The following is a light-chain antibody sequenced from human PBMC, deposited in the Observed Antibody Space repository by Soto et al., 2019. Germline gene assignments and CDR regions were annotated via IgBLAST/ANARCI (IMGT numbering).Light chain of an antibody. CDR1: NRDVGGYSY. Sequence: QCVLNQPASGSGAAGQSNAISCTGKNRDVGGYSYVSWYQQQPGKAPKLVISDVSNRPSGVSDRFSGSKSGNTASLTISGLQTEDEADYYCASYTTSSTYVFGTGTKVTVL. V-gene: IGLV2-14*01. J-gene: IGLJ1*01. CDR3: ASYTTSSTYV. CDR2: DVS.